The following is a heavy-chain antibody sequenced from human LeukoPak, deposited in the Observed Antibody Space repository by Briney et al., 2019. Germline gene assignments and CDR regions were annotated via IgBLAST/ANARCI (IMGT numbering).Heavy chain of an antibody. J-gene: IGHJ4*02. CDR1: GFTFSSYS. V-gene: IGHV3-21*01. Sequence: GGSLRLSCAASGFTFSSYSMNWVRQAPGKGLEWVSSISSSSSYIYYADSVKGRFTISRDNAKNSLYLQMNSLRAEDTAVYYCARDPLELRLTPFDYWGQGTLVTVSS. CDR3: ARDPLELRLTPFDY. CDR2: ISSSSSYI. D-gene: IGHD5-24*01.